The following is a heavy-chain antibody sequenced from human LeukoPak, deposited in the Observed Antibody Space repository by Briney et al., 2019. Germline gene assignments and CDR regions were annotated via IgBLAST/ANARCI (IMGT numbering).Heavy chain of an antibody. J-gene: IGHJ4*02. CDR3: ARAQTYYYDSSGYYYDY. Sequence: PGGSLRLSCAASGFTVSSNYMSWVRQAPGKGLEWVSVIYSGGSTYYADSVKGRFTISRDNSKNTLYLQMNSPRAEDTAVYYCARAQTYYYDSSGYYYDYWGQGTLVTVSS. CDR2: IYSGGST. V-gene: IGHV3-66*01. CDR1: GFTVSSNY. D-gene: IGHD3-22*01.